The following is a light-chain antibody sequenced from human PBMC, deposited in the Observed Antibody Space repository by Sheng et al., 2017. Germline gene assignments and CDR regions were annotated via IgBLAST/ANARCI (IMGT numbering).Light chain of an antibody. CDR2: GAS. J-gene: IGKJ1*01. CDR1: QSINQY. V-gene: IGKV1-5*03. Sequence: RLTQSPATLSASVGDSVTITCRASQSINQYLAWYQQKPGKAPKLLISGASNLETGVPTRFSGGGSGTEFTLTIHSLQPDDFATYYCQEYNSYLRWTFGQGTTVDI. CDR3: QEYNSYLRWT.